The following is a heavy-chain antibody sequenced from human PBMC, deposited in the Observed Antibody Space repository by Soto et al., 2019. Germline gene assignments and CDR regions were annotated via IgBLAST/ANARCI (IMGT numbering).Heavy chain of an antibody. D-gene: IGHD4-17*01. J-gene: IGHJ5*02. CDR1: GGSXSSDYYH. V-gene: IGHV4-30-4*02. Sequence: SETLSLTCTVSGGSXSSDYYHWTWIRQSPERGLEWIGYIHHSGSTLYTPPFKSRVTISVDTSKNQFSLQLSSVTAADTAVYYCARAHFGDYVSGWFAPWGQGTLVTVSS. CDR2: IHHSGST. CDR3: ARAHFGDYVSGWFAP.